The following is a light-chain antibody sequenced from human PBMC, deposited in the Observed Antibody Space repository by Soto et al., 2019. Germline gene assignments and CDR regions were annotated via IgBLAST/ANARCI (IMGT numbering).Light chain of an antibody. J-gene: IGKJ4*01. CDR1: QSVYNY. V-gene: IGKV3-11*01. Sequence: EVVLTQSPATLSLSPGERATLSCRASQSVYNYLAWYQQKPGQAPRLLIYDTSSRATGIPARFSGSGSGTDFTLTISSLEPEDFAVYYCQQRSNGPLTFGGGTKVEIK. CDR2: DTS. CDR3: QQRSNGPLT.